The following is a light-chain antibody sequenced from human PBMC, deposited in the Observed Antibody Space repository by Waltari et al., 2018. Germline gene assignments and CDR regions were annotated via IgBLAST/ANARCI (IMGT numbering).Light chain of an antibody. Sequence: DIQMTQSPSSLSASVGDRVTITCQARQDIINYLNWFQQKQGKAPKLLIYDASSLEEGVPSRFSGTRSGTDFTFTISSLQPEDIGTYYCQQYYNFPLTFGQGTRLEIK. J-gene: IGKJ5*01. CDR1: QDIINY. V-gene: IGKV1-33*01. CDR3: QQYYNFPLT. CDR2: DAS.